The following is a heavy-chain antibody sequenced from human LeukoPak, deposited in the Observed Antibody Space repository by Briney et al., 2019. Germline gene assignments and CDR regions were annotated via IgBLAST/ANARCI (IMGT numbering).Heavy chain of an antibody. Sequence: PGGSLRLSSAASGFTFSSYAMSWVRQAPGKGLEWVSGISGGGDSTYYADSVKGRFTISRDNSKNTLYLQMNSLRAEDTAVYYCASHSSGWYYFDYWGQGTLVTVSS. CDR1: GFTFSSYA. CDR3: ASHSSGWYYFDY. V-gene: IGHV3-23*01. J-gene: IGHJ4*02. CDR2: ISGGGDST. D-gene: IGHD6-19*01.